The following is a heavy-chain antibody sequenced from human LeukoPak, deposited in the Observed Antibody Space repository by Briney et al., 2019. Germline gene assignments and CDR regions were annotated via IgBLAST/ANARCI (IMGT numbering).Heavy chain of an antibody. D-gene: IGHD5-18*01. CDR3: ARRGYSYGIFDY. CDR2: IYYSGST. J-gene: IGHJ4*02. V-gene: IGHV4-39*01. Sequence: PSETLSLTCTVSGGSISSSSYYWGWIRQPPGKGLEWIGSIYYSGSTYYNPSLKSRVTISVDTSKNQFSLKLSSVTAADTAVYYCARRGYSYGIFDYWGQGTLVTVSS. CDR1: GGSISSSSYY.